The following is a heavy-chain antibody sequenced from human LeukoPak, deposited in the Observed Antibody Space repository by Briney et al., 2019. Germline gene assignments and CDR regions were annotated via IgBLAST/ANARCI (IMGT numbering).Heavy chain of an antibody. V-gene: IGHV3-30*18. CDR1: GFTFSSYG. CDR2: ISYDGSNK. J-gene: IGHJ4*02. CDR3: AKDRYSYAFEYFDS. Sequence: GGSLRLSCAASGFTFSSYGMHWVRQAPGKGLEWVAVISYDGSNKYYADSVKGRFTISRDNSKNTLYLQTNSLRAEDTAVYYCAKDRYSYAFEYFDSWGQGTLVTVSS. D-gene: IGHD5-18*01.